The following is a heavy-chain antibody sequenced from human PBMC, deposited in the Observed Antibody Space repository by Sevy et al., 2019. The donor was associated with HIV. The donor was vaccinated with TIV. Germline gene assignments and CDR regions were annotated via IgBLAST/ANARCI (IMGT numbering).Heavy chain of an antibody. CDR1: GYSISSGYY. Sequence: SETLSLTCTVSGYSISSGYYWGWIRQPPGKGLEWIGSIYHSGSTYYNPSLKSRVTISVDTSKNQFSLKLSSVTAADTAVYYCARGELYSGGGGYCSGGSCYSGLWFDHWGQGTLVTVSS. CDR2: IYHSGST. J-gene: IGHJ5*02. CDR3: ARGELYSGGGGYCSGGSCYSGLWFDH. V-gene: IGHV4-38-2*02. D-gene: IGHD2-15*01.